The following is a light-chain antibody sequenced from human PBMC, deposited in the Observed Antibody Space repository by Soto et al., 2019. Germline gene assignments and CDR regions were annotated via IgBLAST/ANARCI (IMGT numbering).Light chain of an antibody. CDR1: SSDVGGYNY. J-gene: IGLJ2*01. CDR3: SSYTSRSTRV. Sequence: QSALTQPASVSGSPGQSITISCTGTSSDVGGYNYVSWYQQHPGKAPKLMIYEVSNRPSGVSNRFSGSKYGNTASLTISGLQDEDEADYYCSSYTSRSTRVFGGGTKLTVL. CDR2: EVS. V-gene: IGLV2-14*01.